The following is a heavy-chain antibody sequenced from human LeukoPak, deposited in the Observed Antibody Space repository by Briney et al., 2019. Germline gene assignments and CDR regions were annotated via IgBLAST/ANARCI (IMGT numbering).Heavy chain of an antibody. V-gene: IGHV4-39*07. CDR1: GGSISSGSYY. D-gene: IGHD6-19*01. J-gene: IGHJ4*02. CDR3: ARGVAVAGSDY. CDR2: IYYSGST. Sequence: SETLSLTCTVSGGSISSGSYYWGWIRQPPGKGLEWIGSIYYSGSTYYNPSLKSRVTISVDTSKNQFSLKLSSVTAADTAVYYCARGVAVAGSDYWGQGTLVTVSS.